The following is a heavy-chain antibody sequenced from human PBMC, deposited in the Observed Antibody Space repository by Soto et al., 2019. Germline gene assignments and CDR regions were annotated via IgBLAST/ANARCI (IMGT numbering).Heavy chain of an antibody. CDR2: ISAYNGNT. J-gene: IGHJ6*02. V-gene: IGHV1-18*01. D-gene: IGHD6-6*01. CDR1: GYTFTSYG. CDR3: ARGATRPSLYGMDV. Sequence: ASVKVSCKASGYTFTSYGISWVRQAPGQGLEWMGWISAYNGNTNYAQKLQGRVTVTTDTSTSTAYMELRSLRSDDTAVYYCARGATRPSLYGMDVWGQGTTVTVSS.